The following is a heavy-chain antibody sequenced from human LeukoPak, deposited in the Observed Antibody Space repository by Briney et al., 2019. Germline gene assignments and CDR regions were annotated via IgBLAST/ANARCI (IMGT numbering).Heavy chain of an antibody. D-gene: IGHD3-10*01. V-gene: IGHV1-69*13. Sequence: SVKVSCKASGGTFSSYAISWVRQAPGQGLEWMGGIIPIFGTANYTQKFQGRVAITADESTSTAYMELSSLRSEDTAVYYCARVGDGSGSYYYWGQGTLVTVSS. J-gene: IGHJ4*02. CDR3: ARVGDGSGSYYY. CDR1: GGTFSSYA. CDR2: IIPIFGTA.